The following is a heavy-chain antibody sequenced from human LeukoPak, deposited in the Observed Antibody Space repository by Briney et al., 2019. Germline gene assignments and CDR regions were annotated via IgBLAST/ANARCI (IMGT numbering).Heavy chain of an antibody. D-gene: IGHD6-13*01. J-gene: IGHJ4*02. CDR1: GGSISSYY. Sequence: SSETLSLTCTASGGSISSYYWSWIRQPPGKGLEWIGYIYYSGSTNYNPSLKSRVTMSVDTSKNQFSLKLSSVTAADTAAYYCARGTAAGFSGWGQGTLVTVSS. CDR3: ARGTAAGFSG. CDR2: IYYSGST. V-gene: IGHV4-59*12.